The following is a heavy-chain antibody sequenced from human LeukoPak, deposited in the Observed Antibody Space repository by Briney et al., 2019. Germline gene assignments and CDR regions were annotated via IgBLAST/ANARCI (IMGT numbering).Heavy chain of an antibody. V-gene: IGHV3-23*01. CDR2: ISVSGDYT. CDR3: AKAIGQEVPAASRWYDP. CDR1: GFTFSSYV. J-gene: IGHJ5*02. Sequence: GGSLRLSCAASGFTFSSYVMSWVRQAPGKGLDWVSTISVSGDYTYYADSVKGRFTISRDNSKNTLYLQMNSLRGEDTAVYYCAKAIGQEVPAASRWYDPWGQGALVTVSS. D-gene: IGHD2-2*01.